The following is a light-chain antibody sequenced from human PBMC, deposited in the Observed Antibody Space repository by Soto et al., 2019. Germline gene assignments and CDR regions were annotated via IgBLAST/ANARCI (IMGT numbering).Light chain of an antibody. Sequence: EIVLTQSPGTLSLSPGERATLSCRASQSVNLNYLAWYQQKPGQAPRLLIYGASSRATGIPDRFSGSGSGTEFTLTVSRLEPEDFAVYYCHQYGRSPFTFGPGTKVDIK. CDR2: GAS. J-gene: IGKJ3*01. CDR3: HQYGRSPFT. V-gene: IGKV3-20*01. CDR1: QSVNLNY.